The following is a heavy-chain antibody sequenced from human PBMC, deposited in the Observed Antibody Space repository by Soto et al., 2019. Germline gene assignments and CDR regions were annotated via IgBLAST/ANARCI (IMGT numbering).Heavy chain of an antibody. CDR2: ISESGETT. D-gene: IGHD3-22*01. CDR1: GLSFASYG. Sequence: EVQLLESGGGLVQPGGSLRLSCAASGLSFASYGMNWVRQAPGQGLEWVTGISESGETTYYADSVKGRFTISRDNPKNTVYLQMNSVRDEDTAIYFCAKPLRMIYHMDAFDIWGQGTVVSVSS. J-gene: IGHJ3*02. V-gene: IGHV3-23*01. CDR3: AKPLRMIYHMDAFDI.